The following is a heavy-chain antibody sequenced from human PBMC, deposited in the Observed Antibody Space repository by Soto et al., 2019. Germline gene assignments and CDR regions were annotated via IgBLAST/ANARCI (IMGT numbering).Heavy chain of an antibody. V-gene: IGHV4-30-4*01. CDR2: IFYSGTT. CDR1: GDSISSADYY. J-gene: IGHJ6*02. D-gene: IGHD1-1*01. Sequence: PSETLSLTCTVSGDSISSADYYWSWIRQTPGKGLEWIGHIFYSGTTYYDPSLKSRLTISVDTSKNHSSLRLTSVTAADTAVYYCARDLWVEPELYYYGMDVWGQGTTVTVS. CDR3: ARDLWVEPELYYYGMDV.